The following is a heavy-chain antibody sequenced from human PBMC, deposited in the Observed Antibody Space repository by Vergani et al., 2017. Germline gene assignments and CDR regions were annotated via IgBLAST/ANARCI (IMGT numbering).Heavy chain of an antibody. CDR1: GFTVSSNY. CDR2: IYRDGST. J-gene: IGHJ6*02. D-gene: IGHD5-12*01. CDR3: SRDGVDIVATTTYDYYCYGMDV. V-gene: IGHV3-53*04. Sequence: EVQLVESGGGLVQPGGSLRLSCAASGFTVSSNYMSWVRQAPGKGLEWVSVIYRDGSTYYADSVKGRCTISRHNSKNTLYLQMNSLRAEDTAVYYCSRDGVDIVATTTYDYYCYGMDVWGQXP.